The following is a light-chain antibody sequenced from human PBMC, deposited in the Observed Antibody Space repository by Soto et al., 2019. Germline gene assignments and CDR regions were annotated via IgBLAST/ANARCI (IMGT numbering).Light chain of an antibody. CDR3: TSYRRGPLYV. CDR1: SADVATSNF. Sequence: QSALTQPPSVSGSPGQSITISCTGISADVATSNFVSWYQHRPGEAPRLILYDVSHRPSGISNRFSGSKAGDTASLNISGLHLEDEADYYCTSYRRGPLYVFGSGTKVTVL. J-gene: IGLJ1*01. CDR2: DVS. V-gene: IGLV2-14*03.